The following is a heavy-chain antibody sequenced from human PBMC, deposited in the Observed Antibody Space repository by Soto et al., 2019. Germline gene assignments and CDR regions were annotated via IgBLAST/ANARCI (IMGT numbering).Heavy chain of an antibody. V-gene: IGHV3-23*01. D-gene: IGHD6-19*01. J-gene: IGHJ4*02. CDR2: IFGSGGTT. CDR1: GFTFSNYA. CDR3: AKRCSSGWSCFDD. Sequence: EVQLLESGGGLVQPGGSLRLSCAASGFTFSNYAMNWVRQAPGKGLEWVSAIFGSGGTTYYADSVKGRFIISRDNFRNTLDLQMSSLRAEDTAVYYCAKRCSSGWSCFDDWGQGSLVTVSS.